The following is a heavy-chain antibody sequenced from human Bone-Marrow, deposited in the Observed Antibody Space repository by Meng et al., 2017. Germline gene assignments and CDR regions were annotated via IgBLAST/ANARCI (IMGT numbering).Heavy chain of an antibody. J-gene: IGHJ4*02. CDR1: GFTVSSNY. V-gene: IGHV3-53*01. D-gene: IGHD3-10*01. CDR2: IYSGGST. CDR3: VTSKWFGELFPFDY. Sequence: EGQLVGPGGGLIQPGGSLRLSCAASGFTVSSNYMSWVRQAPGKGPEWVSVIYSGGSTYYADSVKGRFTISRDNSKNTLYLQMNSLRAEDTAVYYCVTSKWFGELFPFDYWGQGTLVTVSS.